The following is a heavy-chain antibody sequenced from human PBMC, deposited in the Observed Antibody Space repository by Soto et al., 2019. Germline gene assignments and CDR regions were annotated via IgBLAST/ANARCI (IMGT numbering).Heavy chain of an antibody. CDR3: AKRGSSSYFDY. Sequence: EVQLLESGGGLVQPGGSLRLSCAASGFTFSSYAMSWVRQAPGKGLEWVSVISGSGDSTYYADSAKGRFTISRDNSKNTLYLQMNSLRAEDTAVYYCAKRGSSSYFDYWGQGTLVTVSS. V-gene: IGHV3-23*01. CDR1: GFTFSSYA. D-gene: IGHD6-13*01. CDR2: ISGSGDST. J-gene: IGHJ4*02.